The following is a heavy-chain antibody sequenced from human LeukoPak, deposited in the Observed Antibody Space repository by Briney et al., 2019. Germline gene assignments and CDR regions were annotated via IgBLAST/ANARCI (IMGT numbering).Heavy chain of an antibody. J-gene: IGHJ4*02. CDR3: ARRPKEPGFWSGYVDS. D-gene: IGHD3-3*01. Sequence: PSETLSLTCSVSGAIINREGFNWVWLRQPPGKGLEYIGSIFYNGNTYYNPSLESRVTISVDTSKNQFSLNLYSVTAADTAVYYCARRPKEPGFWSGYVDSWGQGTLVTVSS. CDR1: GAIINREGFN. V-gene: IGHV4-39*01. CDR2: IFYNGNT.